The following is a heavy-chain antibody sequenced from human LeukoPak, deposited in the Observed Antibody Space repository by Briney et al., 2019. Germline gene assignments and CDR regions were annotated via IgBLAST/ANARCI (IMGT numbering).Heavy chain of an antibody. Sequence: GGSLRLSCAASGFTFSSYSMNWVRQAPGKGLEWVSYISSSSSTIYYADSVKGRFTISRDNAKNSLYLQMNSLRAEDTAVYYCARDGRRYDFWSGYYAKDTLYDYWGQGTLVTVSS. V-gene: IGHV3-48*01. CDR1: GFTFSSYS. J-gene: IGHJ4*02. CDR2: ISSSSSTI. D-gene: IGHD3-3*01. CDR3: ARDGRRYDFWSGYYAKDTLYDY.